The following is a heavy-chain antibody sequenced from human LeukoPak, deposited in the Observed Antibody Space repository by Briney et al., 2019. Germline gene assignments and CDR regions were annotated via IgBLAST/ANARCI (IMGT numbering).Heavy chain of an antibody. CDR1: GFTFSSYA. CDR3: AKDLRRYCSSTSCYC. Sequence: PGGSLRLSCAASGFTFSSYAMSWVRQAPGKGLDWVSAISGSGGSTYYADSVKGRFTISRDNSKNTLYLQMNSLRAEDTAVYYCAKDLRRYCSSTSCYCWGQGTLVTVSS. V-gene: IGHV3-23*01. CDR2: ISGSGGST. D-gene: IGHD2-2*01. J-gene: IGHJ4*02.